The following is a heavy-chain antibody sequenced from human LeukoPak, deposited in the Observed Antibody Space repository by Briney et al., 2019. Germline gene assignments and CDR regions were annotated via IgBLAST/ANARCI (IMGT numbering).Heavy chain of an antibody. CDR3: AARDNGNDLLSYHGMDV. Sequence: SVKVSCKASGGSLRRYVFAWVRQAPGQGLEWMGGIMPVLDTGSYAQGFQGRVTITADRSTSTAYMKLRSLRPEDTALYYCAARDNGNDLLSYHGMDVWGNGTTVTVSS. V-gene: IGHV1-69*06. CDR1: GGSLRRYV. CDR2: IMPVLDTG. D-gene: IGHD1-1*01. J-gene: IGHJ6*04.